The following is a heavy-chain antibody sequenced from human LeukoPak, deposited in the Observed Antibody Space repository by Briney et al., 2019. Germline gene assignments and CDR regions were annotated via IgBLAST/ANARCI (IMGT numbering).Heavy chain of an antibody. CDR2: ISAYNGNT. D-gene: IGHD3-10*01. V-gene: IGHV1-18*01. Sequence: ASVKVSCKASGYTFTSYGISWVRQAPGQGPEWMGWISAYNGNTNYAQKLQGRVTMTTDTSTSTAYMELRSLRSDDTAVYYCAGTPYGSGSYLAYYWGQGTLVTVSS. CDR1: GYTFTSYG. J-gene: IGHJ4*02. CDR3: AGTPYGSGSYLAYY.